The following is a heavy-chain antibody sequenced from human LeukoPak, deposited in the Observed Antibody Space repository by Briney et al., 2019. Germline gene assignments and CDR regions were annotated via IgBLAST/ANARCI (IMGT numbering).Heavy chain of an antibody. Sequence: GGSLRLSCVTSGFTFSSYAMNWVRQAPGKGLEWVSGISASGGGTYYAASVKGRFTISRDGSSSTLHLQMNNLRADDTAVYYCASSRGGINQFDYWGQGSLVTVSS. CDR3: ASSRGGINQFDY. J-gene: IGHJ4*02. CDR1: GFTFSSYA. CDR2: ISASGGGT. D-gene: IGHD3-10*01. V-gene: IGHV3-23*01.